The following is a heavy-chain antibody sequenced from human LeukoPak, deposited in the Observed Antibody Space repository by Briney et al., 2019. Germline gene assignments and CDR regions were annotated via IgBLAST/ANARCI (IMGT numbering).Heavy chain of an antibody. D-gene: IGHD3-22*01. CDR3: ARRGPYYDSRFDY. CDR1: GFTFSSYS. Sequence: PGGSLRLSCAASGFTFSSYSMNWVRPAPGKGLEWVSSISSSSSYIYYADSVKGRFTISRDNAKNSLYLQMNSLRAEDTAVYYCARRGPYYDSRFDYWGQGTLVTVSS. CDR2: ISSSSSYI. J-gene: IGHJ4*02. V-gene: IGHV3-21*01.